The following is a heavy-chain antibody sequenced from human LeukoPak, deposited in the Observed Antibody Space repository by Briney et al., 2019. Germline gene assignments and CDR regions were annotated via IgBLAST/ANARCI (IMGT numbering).Heavy chain of an antibody. CDR2: IYSGGST. V-gene: IGHV3-53*01. D-gene: IGHD3-22*01. CDR3: ARGSYYYDSSGYYDLFDY. CDR1: GFTFSSYS. J-gene: IGHJ4*02. Sequence: GGSLRLSCAASGFTFSSYSMNWVRQAPGKGLEWVSVIYSGGSTYYADSVKGRFTISRDNSKNTLYLQMNSLRAEDTAVYYCARGSYYYDSSGYYDLFDYWGQGTLVTVSS.